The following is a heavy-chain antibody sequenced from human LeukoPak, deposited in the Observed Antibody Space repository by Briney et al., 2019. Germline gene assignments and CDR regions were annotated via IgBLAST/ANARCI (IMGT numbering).Heavy chain of an antibody. CDR1: GFTFSSYD. V-gene: IGHV3-13*04. J-gene: IGHJ4*02. CDR3: ARGNILTGYEF. CDR2: IGSAGDT. D-gene: IGHD3-9*01. Sequence: GGSLRLSCAASGFTFSSYDMHWVRQATGKGLEWVSAIGSAGDTYYPGSVTGRFTISRENAKKSLYLQMNSLRAGDTAVYYCARGNILTGYEFWGQGTLVAVSS.